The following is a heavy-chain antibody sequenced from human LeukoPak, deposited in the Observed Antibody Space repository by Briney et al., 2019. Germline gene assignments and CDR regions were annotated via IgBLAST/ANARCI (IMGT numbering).Heavy chain of an antibody. V-gene: IGHV4-59*08. CDR1: RGSVSSNY. CDR2: IYHSGYA. Sequence: SETLSLTCSVSRGSVSSNYWAWLRQPPGKGPEWIGYIYHSGYAKYNPSFKSRVTMSVDTSKSQFSLQLTSVTAADTAVYYCARHNIASDGARLFDFWGRGTLVAVSS. CDR3: ARHNIASDGARLFDF. D-gene: IGHD4-17*01. J-gene: IGHJ4*02.